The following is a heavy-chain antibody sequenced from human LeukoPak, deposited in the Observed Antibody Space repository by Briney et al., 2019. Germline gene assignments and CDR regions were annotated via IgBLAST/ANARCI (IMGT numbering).Heavy chain of an antibody. Sequence: SETLSLTCTVSGGSISSGGYYWSWIRQHPGKGLEWIGYIYYSGSTYYNPSLKSRVTISVDTSKNQFSLKLSSVTAADTAVYYCARALAARHASFDYWGQGTLVTVSS. J-gene: IGHJ4*02. CDR2: IYYSGST. CDR3: ARALAARHASFDY. V-gene: IGHV4-31*03. CDR1: GGSISSGGYY. D-gene: IGHD6-6*01.